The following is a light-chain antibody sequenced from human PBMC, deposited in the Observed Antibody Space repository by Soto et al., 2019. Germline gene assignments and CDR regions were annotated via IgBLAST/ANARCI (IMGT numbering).Light chain of an antibody. CDR3: QQYGSSPPT. V-gene: IGKV3-20*01. J-gene: IGKJ1*01. Sequence: EIVLTQSPGTLSLSPGERATLSCRASQSVSSSYLAWYQQKPGQAPRLLIYVASSRATGIPDRFSGSGVGTDFTLTISRLEPEDFAVYDCQQYGSSPPTFGQGTKVDIK. CDR2: VAS. CDR1: QSVSSSY.